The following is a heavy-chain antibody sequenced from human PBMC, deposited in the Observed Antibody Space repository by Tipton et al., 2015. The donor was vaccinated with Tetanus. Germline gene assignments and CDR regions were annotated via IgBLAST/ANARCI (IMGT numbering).Heavy chain of an antibody. CDR2: IYHSGTT. J-gene: IGHJ4*02. Sequence: SGGSITSDNHYWSWIRQPPGKGPEWIGYIYHSGTTNYNPSLKSRVTMSVDNSKNQFSLKLNSVTAADTAVYYCARESITIFGVVSIDYWGQGTLVTVSS. CDR3: ARESITIFGVVSIDY. V-gene: IGHV4-30-2*01. CDR1: GGSITSDNHY. D-gene: IGHD3-3*01.